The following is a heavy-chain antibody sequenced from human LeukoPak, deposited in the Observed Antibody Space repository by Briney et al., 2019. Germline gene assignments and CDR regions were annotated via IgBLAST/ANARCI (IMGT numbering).Heavy chain of an antibody. CDR2: IYYSGST. V-gene: IGHV4-59*01. Sequence: SETLSLTCTVSGGSISSYYRSWIRQPPGKGLEWIGYIYYSGSTNYNPSLKSRVTISVDTSKNQFSLKLSSVTAADTAVYYCAREVKLGKAYYGMDVWGQGTTVTVSS. CDR1: GGSISSYY. J-gene: IGHJ6*02. D-gene: IGHD7-27*01. CDR3: AREVKLGKAYYGMDV.